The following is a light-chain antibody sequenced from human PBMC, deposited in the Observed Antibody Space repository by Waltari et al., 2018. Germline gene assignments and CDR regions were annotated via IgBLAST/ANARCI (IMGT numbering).Light chain of an antibody. CDR2: HDS. CDR1: QLGYKY. V-gene: IGLV3-1*01. J-gene: IGLJ2*01. Sequence: SYEVTQQPSVSASPGQTASITCSGEQLGYKYACWYQQKPGQSPGLVIYHDSERASGIPGRFSGSNSGKTATLTISGTQAIDEAVDYCQAWDSSTYVVFGGGTKLTVL. CDR3: QAWDSSTYVV.